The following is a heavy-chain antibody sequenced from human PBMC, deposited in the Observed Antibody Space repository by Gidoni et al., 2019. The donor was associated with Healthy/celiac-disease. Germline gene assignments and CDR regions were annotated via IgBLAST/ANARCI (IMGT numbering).Heavy chain of an antibody. Sequence: EVQLVESGGGLVQPGGSLRLSCAASGFTVSSNYMSWVRQAPGKGLEWVSVIYSGGSTYYAASVKGRFTISRDNSKNPLYLQMNSLRAEDTAVYYCARSQVGAIFPDYFDYWGQGTLVTVSS. CDR1: GFTVSSNY. CDR3: ARSQVGAIFPDYFDY. D-gene: IGHD1-26*01. CDR2: IYSGGST. J-gene: IGHJ4*02. V-gene: IGHV3-66*01.